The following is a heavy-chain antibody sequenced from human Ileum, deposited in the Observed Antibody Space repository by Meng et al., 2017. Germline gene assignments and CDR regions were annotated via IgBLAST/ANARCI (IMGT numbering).Heavy chain of an antibody. V-gene: IGHV4-4*02. CDR3: AHIFDS. CDR2: MNLGGSP. CDR1: GLSISSSGW. J-gene: IGHJ4*02. Sequence: APGPGLVDAWVPLSLPRDVSGLSISSSGWWSWVRQPPGKGLEWIAEMNLGGSPNYNPSLKSRVTMSVDKSNDHLSLQLTSVTAADTAVYYCAHIFDSWGQGTLVTVSS.